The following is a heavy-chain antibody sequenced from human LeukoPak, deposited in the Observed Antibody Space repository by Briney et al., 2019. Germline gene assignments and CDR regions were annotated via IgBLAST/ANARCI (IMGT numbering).Heavy chain of an antibody. CDR3: ARGGAARPDY. J-gene: IGHJ4*02. CDR1: GFIFSNYG. V-gene: IGHV3-48*01. D-gene: IGHD6-6*01. Sequence: GGSLRLSCEASGFIFSNYGMDWLRQAPGKGLEWVPYISSSSSSIYYADSVKGRFTISRDNAKNSLFLQMNSLRAEDTAVYYCARGGAARPDYWGQGTLVTVSS. CDR2: ISSSSSSI.